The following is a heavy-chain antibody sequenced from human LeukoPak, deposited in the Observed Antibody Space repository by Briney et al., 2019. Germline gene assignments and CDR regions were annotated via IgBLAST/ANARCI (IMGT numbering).Heavy chain of an antibody. V-gene: IGHV1-18*04. J-gene: IGHJ4*02. D-gene: IGHD3-16*02. Sequence: ASVKVSCKASGYTFTGYYMHWVRQAPGQGLEWMGWISAYNGNTNYAQKLQGRVTMTTDTSTSTAYMELRSLRSDDTAVYYCARESDYVWGSYRYTLVYFDYWGQGTLVTVSS. CDR3: ARESDYVWGSYRYTLVYFDY. CDR2: ISAYNGNT. CDR1: GYTFTGYY.